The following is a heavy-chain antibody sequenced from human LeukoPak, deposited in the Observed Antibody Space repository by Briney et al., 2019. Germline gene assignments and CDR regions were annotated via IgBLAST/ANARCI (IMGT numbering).Heavy chain of an antibody. CDR3: ARESLTGVVIGDY. CDR2: INAGNGNT. V-gene: IGHV1-3*01. J-gene: IGHJ4*02. D-gene: IGHD2-21*01. CDR1: GNTFTSYA. Sequence: ASVKVSCKASGNTFTSYAMHWVRQAPGQRLEWMGWINAGNGNTKYSQKFQGRVTITRDTSASTAYMELSSLRSEDTAVYYCARESLTGVVIGDYWGQGTLVTVSS.